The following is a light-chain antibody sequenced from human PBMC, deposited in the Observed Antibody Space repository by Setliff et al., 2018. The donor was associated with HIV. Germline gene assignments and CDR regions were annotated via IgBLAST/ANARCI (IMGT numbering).Light chain of an antibody. CDR2: DVS. J-gene: IGLJ1*01. V-gene: IGLV2-23*02. Sequence: LTQPASVSGSPGQSITISCTGTSSDVGRYNLVSWYQQHPGKAPKPMIYDVSKRPSGVSNRFSGSKSGNTASLTISGLQAEDESDYFCCSYAGGSTYVFGTGTKVTVL. CDR1: SSDVGRYNL. CDR3: CSYAGGSTYV.